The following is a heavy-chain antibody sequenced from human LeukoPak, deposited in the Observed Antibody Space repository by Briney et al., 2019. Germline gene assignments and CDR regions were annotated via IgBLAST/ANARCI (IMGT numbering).Heavy chain of an antibody. D-gene: IGHD6-13*01. V-gene: IGHV1-46*01. CDR1: GYTFTSYY. Sequence: GASVKVSCKASGYTFTSYYMHWVRQAPGQGLEWMGIINPSGGSTSYAQKFQGRVTMTRDTSTSTVYMELSGLRSEDTAVYHCARVGAAAGNDYWGQGTLVTVSS. CDR3: ARVGAAAGNDY. CDR2: INPSGGST. J-gene: IGHJ4*02.